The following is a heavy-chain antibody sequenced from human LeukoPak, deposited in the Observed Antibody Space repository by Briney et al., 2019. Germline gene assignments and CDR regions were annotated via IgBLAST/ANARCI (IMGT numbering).Heavy chain of an antibody. D-gene: IGHD1-7*01. CDR1: GGSISSYY. V-gene: IGHV4-59*01. J-gene: IGHJ5*02. CDR3: ARVRTTRNWFDP. CDR2: IYYSGST. Sequence: SETLSLTCTVSGGSISSYYWSWIRRPPGKGLEWIGYIYYSGSTNYNPSLKSRVTISVDTSKNQFSLKLSSVTAADTAVYYCARVRTTRNWFDPWGQGTLDTVSS.